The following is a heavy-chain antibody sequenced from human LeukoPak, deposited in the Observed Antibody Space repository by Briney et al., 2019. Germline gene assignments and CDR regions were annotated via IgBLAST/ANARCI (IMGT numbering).Heavy chain of an antibody. V-gene: IGHV4-59*01. J-gene: IGHJ6*02. Sequence: PSATLSLTCTVSGGSISSYYWSWIRQPPGKGLEWIGYIYYSGSTNYNPSLKSRVTISVDTSKNQFSLKLSSVTAADTAVYYCARDYVVVTAMGYYYYGMDVWGQGTTVTVSS. D-gene: IGHD2-21*02. CDR3: ARDYVVVTAMGYYYYGMDV. CDR1: GGSISSYY. CDR2: IYYSGST.